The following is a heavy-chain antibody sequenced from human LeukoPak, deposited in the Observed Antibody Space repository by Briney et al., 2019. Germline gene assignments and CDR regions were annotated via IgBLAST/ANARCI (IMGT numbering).Heavy chain of an antibody. Sequence: GESLKISCKGSGYTFTSYWIAWVRQMPGKGLEWMGIIYPGDSNTRYSPSFQGQVTISADKSISTAYLQWSSLKASDTAMYYCVRHWIAAAANLDALDIWGQGTMVTVSS. V-gene: IGHV5-51*01. CDR2: IYPGDSNT. D-gene: IGHD6-13*01. J-gene: IGHJ3*02. CDR1: GYTFTSYW. CDR3: VRHWIAAAANLDALDI.